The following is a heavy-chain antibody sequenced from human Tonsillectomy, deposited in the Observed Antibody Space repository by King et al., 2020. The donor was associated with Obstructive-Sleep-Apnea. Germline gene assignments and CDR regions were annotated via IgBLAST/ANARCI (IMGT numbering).Heavy chain of an antibody. CDR1: GFTFSFYA. CDR2: GSCDGGNK. J-gene: IGHJ4*02. CDR3: AKAPVTDSSGDYPQYFDS. Sequence: VQLVESGGDVVQPGRSLRLSCAASGFTFSFYAMHWVRQAPGKGLEWLAVGSCDGGNKHYADSVKGRFTISRDNSRNTVLLQMNSLRVEDTAVYFCAKAPVTDSSGDYPQYFDSWGQGTQVTVS. V-gene: IGHV3-30*01. D-gene: IGHD3-22*01.